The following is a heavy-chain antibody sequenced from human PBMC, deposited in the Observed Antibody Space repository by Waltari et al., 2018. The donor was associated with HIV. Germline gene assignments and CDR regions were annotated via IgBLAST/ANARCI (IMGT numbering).Heavy chain of an antibody. Sequence: QVQLVQSGAEVKKPGSSVKVSCKASGGTFSSYAIRWVRQAPGQGLEWMGGIIPIFGTANYAQKFQGRVTITADESTSTAYMELSSLRSEDTAVYYCARASGYCSSTSCQLPLFDIWGQGTMVTVSS. J-gene: IGHJ3*02. CDR1: GGTFSSYA. CDR3: ARASGYCSSTSCQLPLFDI. D-gene: IGHD2-2*01. CDR2: IIPIFGTA. V-gene: IGHV1-69*01.